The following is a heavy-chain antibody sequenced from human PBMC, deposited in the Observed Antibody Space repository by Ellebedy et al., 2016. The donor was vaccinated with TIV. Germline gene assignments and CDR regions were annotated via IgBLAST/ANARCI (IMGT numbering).Heavy chain of an antibody. Sequence: GESLKISCKGSGYSFSTFWVIWVRQRPGKGLESMGRIDPIDSYTNYSPSFQGHVTMSADTSISTAYLEWSSRKASDTAIYYCARYSGSYGGYDYWGQGTLVTVSS. J-gene: IGHJ4*02. CDR1: GYSFSTFW. V-gene: IGHV5-10-1*01. CDR2: IDPIDSYT. D-gene: IGHD1-26*01. CDR3: ARYSGSYGGYDY.